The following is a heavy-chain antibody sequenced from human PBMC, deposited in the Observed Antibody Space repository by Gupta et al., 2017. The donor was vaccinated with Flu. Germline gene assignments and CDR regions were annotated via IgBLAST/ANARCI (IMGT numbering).Heavy chain of an antibody. J-gene: IGHJ1*01. V-gene: IGHV3-73*02. D-gene: IGHD6-19*01. CDR2: IRTKTNNYAT. CDR3: TSNVAVAGGVGDY. CDR1: GFAFSGSA. Sequence: EVQLVESGGGLVQPGGSLKLSCAASGFAFSGSALYWVRQASGKGLEWVARIRTKTNNYATVYGASVKGRFTISRDDSKNTTYLQMNSLKIEDTAVYYCTSNVAVAGGVGDYWGQGTLVTVSS.